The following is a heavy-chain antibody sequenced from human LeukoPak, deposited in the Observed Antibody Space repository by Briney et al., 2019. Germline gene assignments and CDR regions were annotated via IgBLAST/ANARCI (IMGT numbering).Heavy chain of an antibody. CDR2: MNPTSGHA. CDR1: GYTFTSYD. Sequence: ASVKVSCKASGYTFTSYDINWVRQATGQGLEWMGWMNPTSGHAGCAQSFQGRVTMTRDTSITTAYMELNSLTSDDTAVYYCARSPVGVRKKHDFWGQGTLVIVSS. J-gene: IGHJ4*02. CDR3: ARSPVGVRKKHDF. V-gene: IGHV1-8*01. D-gene: IGHD3-10*01.